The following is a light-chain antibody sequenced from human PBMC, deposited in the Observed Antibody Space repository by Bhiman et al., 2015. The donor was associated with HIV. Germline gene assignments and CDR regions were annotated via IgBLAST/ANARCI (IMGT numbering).Light chain of an antibody. CDR1: SSNIGSNT. CDR3: GTWDSSLSAGGV. V-gene: IGLV1-44*01. J-gene: IGLJ1*01. CDR2: RNN. Sequence: QSVLTQPPSASGTPGQTVTISCSGSSSNIGSNTVNWYQQLPGTAPKLLIYRNNQRPSGVPDRFSGSKSGTSATLGITGLQTGDEADYYCGTWDSSLSAGGVFGTGTKVTVL.